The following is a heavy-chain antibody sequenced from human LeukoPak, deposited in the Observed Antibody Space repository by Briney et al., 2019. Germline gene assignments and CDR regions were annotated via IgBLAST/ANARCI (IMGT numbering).Heavy chain of an antibody. CDR2: ISPSGDIT. V-gene: IGHV3-23*01. J-gene: IGHJ4*02. Sequence: GGSLRLSCAASGFIFSSHGMNWVRQAPGKGLEWVSGISPSGDITYYADSVKGRFTLSRDNSKNTLYLQMNSLRGQDTAVYYCAKAGKIYGPLYYFDYWGQGTLVTVSS. CDR1: GFIFSSHG. D-gene: IGHD3-10*01. CDR3: AKAGKIYGPLYYFDY.